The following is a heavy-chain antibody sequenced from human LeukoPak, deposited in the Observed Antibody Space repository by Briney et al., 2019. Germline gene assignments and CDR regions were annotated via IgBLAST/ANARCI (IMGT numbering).Heavy chain of an antibody. J-gene: IGHJ6*03. CDR1: GFTFSSYS. CDR2: ISSSSSYI. V-gene: IGHV3-21*01. Sequence: GGSLRLSCAASGFTFSSYSMNWVRQAPGKGLEWVSSISSSSSYIYYADSVKGRFTISRDNAKNSLYLQMNNLRAEDTAVYYCARFQQIYSPNYAYYYIDVWGKGTTVTVSS. CDR3: ARFQQIYSPNYAYYYIDV. D-gene: IGHD2-2*01.